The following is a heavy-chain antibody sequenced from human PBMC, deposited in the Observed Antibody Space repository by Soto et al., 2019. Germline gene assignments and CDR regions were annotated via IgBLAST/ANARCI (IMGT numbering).Heavy chain of an antibody. V-gene: IGHV3-48*02. J-gene: IGHJ4*02. CDR1: GFTFSDYA. D-gene: IGHD2-2*01. CDR3: ASTLQYCTSTSCYPWARFAS. CDR2: ISSSSSTI. Sequence: PGGSLRLSCAASGFTFSDYALNWVRQAPGEGLEWISYISSSSSTIYFADSLKGRFTIPRDNAKNSLYLQMNSLRDEATAVYYCASTLQYCTSTSCYPWARFASWGQGPLVPVSP.